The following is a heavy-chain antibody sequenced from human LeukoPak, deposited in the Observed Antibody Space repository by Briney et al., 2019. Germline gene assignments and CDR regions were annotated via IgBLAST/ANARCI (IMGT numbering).Heavy chain of an antibody. V-gene: IGHV4-59*01. CDR3: ARDYGDHRVDY. CDR1: GGSISSYY. CDR2: IYYSGST. Sequence: SETLSLTCTVSGGSISSYYWSWIRRPPGKGLEWIGYIYYSGSTNYNPSLKSRVTISVDTSKNQFSLKLTSVTAADTAVYYCARDYGDHRVDYWGQGTLVTVSS. J-gene: IGHJ4*02. D-gene: IGHD4-17*01.